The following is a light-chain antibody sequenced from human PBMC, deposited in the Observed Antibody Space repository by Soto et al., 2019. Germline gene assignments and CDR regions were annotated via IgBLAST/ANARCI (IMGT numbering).Light chain of an antibody. CDR3: QQYYSYPRLT. CDR1: QSVLYTSNNKNY. CDR2: WAS. V-gene: IGKV4-1*01. Sequence: DIVMTQSPGSLAVSLGERATINCKSSQSVLYTSNNKNYLAWYQQKTGQPPKLLIYWASARESGVPDRFSGSGSGTEFTLTISSLQAEDVAVYYCQQYYSYPRLTFGGGTKVEIK. J-gene: IGKJ4*01.